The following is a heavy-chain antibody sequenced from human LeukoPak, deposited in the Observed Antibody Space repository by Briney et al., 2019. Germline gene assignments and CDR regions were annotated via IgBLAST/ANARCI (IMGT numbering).Heavy chain of an antibody. CDR3: ATSESGRSWDWFAP. Sequence: GASVKVSCKASGYTFTSCGISWVRQAPGQGLEWMGGLTQFFRRTNYTQKFQGRLTISTDESSSTAYMELSDLRSDDTAVYYCATSESGRSWDWFAPWGQGILVTVSS. V-gene: IGHV1-69*05. CDR2: LTQFFRRT. D-gene: IGHD3-10*01. CDR1: GYTFTSCG. J-gene: IGHJ5*02.